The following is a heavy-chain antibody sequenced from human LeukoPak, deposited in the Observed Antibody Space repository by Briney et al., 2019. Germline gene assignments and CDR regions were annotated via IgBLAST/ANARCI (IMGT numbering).Heavy chain of an antibody. CDR1: GFTISTYW. Sequence: GGSLRLSCTASGFTISTYWMSWVRQAPGKGLEWVANINQDGSKKYYVDSVKGRFTISRDNVKNSVYLQMNSLRAEDTAVYSCARAVAAADSYWGRGTLVAVSS. D-gene: IGHD6-13*01. CDR3: ARAVAAADSY. V-gene: IGHV3-7*04. CDR2: INQDGSKK. J-gene: IGHJ4*02.